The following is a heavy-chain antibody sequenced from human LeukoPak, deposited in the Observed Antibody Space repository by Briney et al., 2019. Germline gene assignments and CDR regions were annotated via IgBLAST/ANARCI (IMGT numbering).Heavy chain of an antibody. V-gene: IGHV3-48*03. J-gene: IGHJ4*02. D-gene: IGHD2-15*01. CDR1: GFTFSSYE. Sequence: PGGSLRLSXAASGFTFSSYEMNWVRQAPGKGLEWVSYISSSGSTIYYADSVKGRFTISRDNAKNSLYLQMNSLRAEDTAVYYCATLVVVAATGSFDYWGQGTLVTVSS. CDR2: ISSSGSTI. CDR3: ATLVVVAATGSFDY.